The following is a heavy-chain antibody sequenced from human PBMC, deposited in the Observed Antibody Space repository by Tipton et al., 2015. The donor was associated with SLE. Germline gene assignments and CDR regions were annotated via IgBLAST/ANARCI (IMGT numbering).Heavy chain of an antibody. CDR1: GGSISSSSYY. V-gene: IGHV4-39*07. CDR2: IYYSGST. CDR3: ARDSIAYGDYSFDY. Sequence: TLSLTCTVSGGSISSSSYYWGWIRQPPGKGLEWIGSIYYSGSTYYNPSLKSRVTISVDTSKNQFSLKLSSVTAADTAVYYCARDSIAYGDYSFDYWGQGTLVTVSS. D-gene: IGHD4-17*01. J-gene: IGHJ4*02.